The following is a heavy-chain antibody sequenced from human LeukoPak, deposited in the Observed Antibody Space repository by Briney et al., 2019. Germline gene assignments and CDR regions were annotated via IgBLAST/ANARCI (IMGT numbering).Heavy chain of an antibody. Sequence: SETLSLTCTVPGGSISSYYWSWIRQPPGKGLEWIGYIYYSGSTYYNPSLKSRVTISVDTSKNQFSLKLSSVTAADTAVYYCAREGVVIRDAFDIWGQGTMVTVSS. J-gene: IGHJ3*02. CDR2: IYYSGST. D-gene: IGHD3-3*01. V-gene: IGHV4-59*12. CDR1: GGSISSYY. CDR3: AREGVVIRDAFDI.